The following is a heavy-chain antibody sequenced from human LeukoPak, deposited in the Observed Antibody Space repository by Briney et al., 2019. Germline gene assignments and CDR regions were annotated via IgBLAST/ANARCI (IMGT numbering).Heavy chain of an antibody. V-gene: IGHV6-1*01. CDR3: ARSQTGGTFDF. Sequence: SRTLSLTCAISGDSVSTNGAAAWNWFRQSPSRGLEWLGRTYYRSKWSSGYAESVKSRLTISPDTSKNQFSLQLRSVTPDDTAVYYCARSQTGGTFDFWGQGALVTVSS. J-gene: IGHJ4*02. CDR2: TYYRSKWSS. CDR1: GDSVSTNGAA. D-gene: IGHD1/OR15-1a*01.